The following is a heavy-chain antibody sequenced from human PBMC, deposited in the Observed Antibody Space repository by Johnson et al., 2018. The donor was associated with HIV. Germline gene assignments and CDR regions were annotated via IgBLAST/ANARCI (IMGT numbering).Heavy chain of an antibody. CDR3: AREDTRGERWLQLGDAFDI. J-gene: IGHJ3*02. Sequence: QVQLVESGGGVVQPGGSLRLSCAASGFTFSSYGMHWVRQAPGKGLEWVAFIRYDGSNKYYADSVKGRFTISRDNSKNTLYLQMNSLRAEDTAVYYCAREDTRGERWLQLGDAFDIWGQGTMVTVSS. CDR2: IRYDGSNK. V-gene: IGHV3-30*02. D-gene: IGHD5-24*01. CDR1: GFTFSSYG.